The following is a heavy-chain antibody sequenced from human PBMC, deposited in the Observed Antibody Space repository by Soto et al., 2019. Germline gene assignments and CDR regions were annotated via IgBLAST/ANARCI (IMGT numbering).Heavy chain of an antibody. CDR1: GFTFSDYY. D-gene: IGHD4-17*01. V-gene: IGHV3-11*01. CDR3: ARDGDYGDYVPGWDLAVDFGY. CDR2: ISSSGSTI. Sequence: QVQLVESGGGLVKPGGSLRLSCAASGFTFSDYYMSWIRQAPGKGLEWVSYISSSGSTIYYADSVKGRFTISRDNAKTSLYLQMNSLRAEDTAVYYCARDGDYGDYVPGWDLAVDFGYWGQGTLVTVSS. J-gene: IGHJ4*02.